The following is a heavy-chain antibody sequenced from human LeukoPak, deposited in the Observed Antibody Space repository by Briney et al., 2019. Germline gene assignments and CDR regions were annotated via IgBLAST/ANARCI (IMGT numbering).Heavy chain of an antibody. J-gene: IGHJ2*01. CDR2: IAPSGGSI. V-gene: IGHV3-21*04. Sequence: PGGSLRLPCTTFGFAVSSYSMNWVRQAPGKGLEWVSSIAPSGGSIFYADSVKGRFSISRDNAKNSLFLQMYSLGADDTAVYYCARLAGSRSPRYLDLWGRGTLVTVSS. CDR1: GFAVSSYS. D-gene: IGHD6-19*01. CDR3: ARLAGSRSPRYLDL.